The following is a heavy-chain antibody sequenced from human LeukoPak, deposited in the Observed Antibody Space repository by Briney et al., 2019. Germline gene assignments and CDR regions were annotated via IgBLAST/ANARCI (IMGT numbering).Heavy chain of an antibody. V-gene: IGHV3-9*01. CDR2: ISKNGGST. Sequence: GRSLRLSCAASGFTFANYAMHWVRQAPGKGLEWVSGISKNGGSTVYADSVKGRFTISRDNAEKSLYPQMNSLRLEDTALYYCAKDVNTLVRGTVNYMDVWGQGTTVTVSS. D-gene: IGHD3-10*01. J-gene: IGHJ6*03. CDR1: GFTFANYA. CDR3: AKDVNTLVRGTVNYMDV.